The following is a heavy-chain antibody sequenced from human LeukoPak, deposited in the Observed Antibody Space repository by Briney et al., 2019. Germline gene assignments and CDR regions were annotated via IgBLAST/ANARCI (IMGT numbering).Heavy chain of an antibody. CDR3: ARGYCSGGSCWYFDY. V-gene: IGHV3-20*04. CDR1: GFTFDDYG. Sequence: GGSLRLSCAGSGFTFDDYGMSWVGQAPGKGREGVSGINWNGGSIGYADSVKARFTISTDNAKNSLYLQMNSLRAEDTALYYCARGYCSGGSCWYFDYWGQGTQATVSS. J-gene: IGHJ4*02. D-gene: IGHD2-15*01. CDR2: INWNGGSI.